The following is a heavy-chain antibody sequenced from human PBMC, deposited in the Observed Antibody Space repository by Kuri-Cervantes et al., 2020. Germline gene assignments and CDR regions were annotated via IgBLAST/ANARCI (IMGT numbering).Heavy chain of an antibody. Sequence: ASVKVSCKASGYTFTYRYLHWVRQAPGQGLEWMGWMNPNSGNTGYAQKFQGRVPMTRNTSISTAYMELSSLRSEDTAVYYCARGLVSIYGSGSLESWGQGTLVTVSS. CDR3: ARGLVSIYGSGSLES. V-gene: IGHV1-8*02. CDR1: GYTFTYRY. D-gene: IGHD3-10*01. J-gene: IGHJ4*02. CDR2: MNPNSGNT.